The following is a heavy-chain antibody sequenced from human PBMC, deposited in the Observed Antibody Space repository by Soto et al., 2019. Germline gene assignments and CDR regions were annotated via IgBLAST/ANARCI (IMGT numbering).Heavy chain of an antibody. V-gene: IGHV3-74*01. CDR3: AADLGY. CDR1: GFTISSYW. J-gene: IGHJ4*02. CDR2: INRDGSRT. D-gene: IGHD3-16*01. Sequence: EVQLVESGGGLVQPGGPLRLSCAASGFTISSYWMHWVRQASGKGLVWVARINRDGSRTSYADFVKGRFTISRDNAKNRLYLQMNSLRAEDTAVYYCAADLGYWGQGGLVTVSS.